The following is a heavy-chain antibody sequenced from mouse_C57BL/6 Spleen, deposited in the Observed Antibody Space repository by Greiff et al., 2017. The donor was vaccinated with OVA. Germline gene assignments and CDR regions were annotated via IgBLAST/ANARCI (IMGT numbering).Heavy chain of an antibody. CDR3: SIEAISWFAY. CDR1: GYTFTSYW. CDR2: LYPGSGST. D-gene: IGHD3-2*02. J-gene: IGHJ3*01. Sequence: QVQLQQPGAELVKPGASVTMSCKASGYTFTSYWITWVKQRPGPGLEWIGDLYPGSGSTNYNEKFKSKATLTVDTSSSTAYMQLSSLTSEDAAVSYFSIEAISWFAYWGQGTLVTVSA. V-gene: IGHV1-55*01.